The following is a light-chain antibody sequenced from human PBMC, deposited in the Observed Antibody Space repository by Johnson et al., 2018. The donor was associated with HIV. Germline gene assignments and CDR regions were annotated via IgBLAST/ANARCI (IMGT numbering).Light chain of an antibody. CDR3: GTWDSSLSAC. V-gene: IGLV1-51*02. CDR1: SSNIGKNY. J-gene: IGLJ1*01. CDR2: ENK. Sequence: SVLTQPPSVSAAPGQMVSISCSGSSSNIGKNYVSWYQQFPGTAPKLLIHENKKRPSGIPDRFSGSKSGTSATLDITGLQTGDEADYYCGTWDSSLSACFGTGTKVTVL.